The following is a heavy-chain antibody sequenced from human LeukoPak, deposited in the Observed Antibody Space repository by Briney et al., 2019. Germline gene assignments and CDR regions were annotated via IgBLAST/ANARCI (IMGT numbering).Heavy chain of an antibody. CDR1: GFAFSDYY. CDR3: AIDLRSTYGDYGLDY. CDR2: ISSSGSTI. D-gene: IGHD4-17*01. J-gene: IGHJ4*02. V-gene: IGHV3-11*01. Sequence: GGSLRLSCAASGFAFSDYYMSWIRQAPGKGLEWVSYISSSGSTIYYADSVKGRFTISRDNAKNSLYLQMNSLRAEDTAVYYCAIDLRSTYGDYGLDYWGQGTLVTVSS.